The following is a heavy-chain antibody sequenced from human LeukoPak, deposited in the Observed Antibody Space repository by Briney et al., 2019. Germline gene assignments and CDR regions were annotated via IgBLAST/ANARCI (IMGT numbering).Heavy chain of an antibody. CDR3: ARDSLVGATPDY. D-gene: IGHD1-26*01. J-gene: IGHJ4*02. CDR2: ISYDGSNK. CDR1: GFTFSSYA. V-gene: IGHV3-30*04. Sequence: GRSLRLSCAASGFTFSSYAMHWVRQAPGKGLEWVAVISYDGSNKYYADSVKGRFTISRDNSKNTLYLQMNSLRAEDTAVYYCARDSLVGATPDYWGQGTLVTVSS.